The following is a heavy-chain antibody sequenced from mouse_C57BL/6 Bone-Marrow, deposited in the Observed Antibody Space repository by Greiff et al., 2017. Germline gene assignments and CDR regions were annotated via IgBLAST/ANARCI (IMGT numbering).Heavy chain of an antibody. Sequence: EVQLQQSGPELVKPGASVKISCKASGYSFTGYYMHWVKQSHGNILDWIGYIYPYNGVSSYTQKFKGKATLTVDKSSSTAYMELRSLTSEDSAVYYCARRMIYYDYYYYAMDYWGQGTSVTVSS. V-gene: IGHV1-31*01. CDR2: IYPYNGVS. CDR1: GYSFTGYY. D-gene: IGHD2-4*01. J-gene: IGHJ4*01. CDR3: ARRMIYYDYYYYAMDY.